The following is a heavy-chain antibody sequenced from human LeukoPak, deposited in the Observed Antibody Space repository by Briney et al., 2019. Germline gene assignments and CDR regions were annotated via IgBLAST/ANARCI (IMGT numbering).Heavy chain of an antibody. CDR3: ARDGSGSTYYFDS. V-gene: IGHV3-23*01. D-gene: IGHD1-26*01. CDR2: ISGSGDNT. Sequence: GGSLRLSCAASGFTFKNYAMTWVRQAPGKGLEWVSGISGSGDNTYYADSDSVKGRFTISRDNPKNTLYLQMNSLRADDTAVYYCARDGSGSTYYFDSWGQGTLVTVSS. CDR1: GFTFKNYA. J-gene: IGHJ4*02.